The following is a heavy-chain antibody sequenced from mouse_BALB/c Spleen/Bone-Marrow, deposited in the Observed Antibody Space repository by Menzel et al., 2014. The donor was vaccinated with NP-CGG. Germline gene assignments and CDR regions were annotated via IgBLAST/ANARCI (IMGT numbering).Heavy chain of an antibody. Sequence: QAQLQQSGPGLVQPSQSLSITCTVSGFSLTSYGVWTGQSPGKGLEWLGVIWSGGSTDYNAAFISRLSISKDNSKSQVFFKMNSLQSNDTAIYYCARNRDWDGAMDYWGQGTSVTVSS. J-gene: IGHJ4*01. CDR3: ARNRDWDGAMDY. CDR1: GFSLTSYG. V-gene: IGHV2-2*03. CDR2: IWSGGST. D-gene: IGHD4-1*01.